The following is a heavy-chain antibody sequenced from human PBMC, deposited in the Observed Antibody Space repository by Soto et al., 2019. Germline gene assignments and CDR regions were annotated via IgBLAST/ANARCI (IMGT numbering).Heavy chain of an antibody. J-gene: IGHJ4*02. CDR2: IYYSGST. CDR1: GGSISSGGYY. V-gene: IGHV4-31*03. D-gene: IGHD6-6*01. Sequence: SETLSLTCTVSGGSISSGGYYWSWIRQHPGKGLEWIGYIYYSGSTYYNPSLKSRVTISVDTSKNQFSLKLSSVTAADTAVYYCARDEGSSSYFDYWGQGTLVTVSS. CDR3: ARDEGSSSYFDY.